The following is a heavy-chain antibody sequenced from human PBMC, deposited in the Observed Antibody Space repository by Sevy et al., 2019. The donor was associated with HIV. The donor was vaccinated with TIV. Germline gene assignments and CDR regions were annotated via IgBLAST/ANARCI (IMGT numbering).Heavy chain of an antibody. V-gene: IGHV1-18*01. CDR2: ISAYNGHT. J-gene: IGHJ4*02. CDR1: GYPFSTYA. Sequence: ASVKVSCKASGYPFSTYAISWVRQAPGQGLECMGWISAYNGHTNYAQSLQDRVTMTTDTSTSTAYMELRSLRSDDTAVYYCVRGTTFYDFWTGGDYWGQGTLVTVSS. CDR3: VRGTTFYDFWTGGDY. D-gene: IGHD3-3*01.